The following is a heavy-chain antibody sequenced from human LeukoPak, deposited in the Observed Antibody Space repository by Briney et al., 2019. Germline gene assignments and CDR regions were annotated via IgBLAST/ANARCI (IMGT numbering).Heavy chain of an antibody. D-gene: IGHD5-24*01. J-gene: IGHJ4*02. CDR3: ARATEDGSDY. CDR1: GGSIRSYY. V-gene: IGHV4-59*01. Sequence: SETLSLTCTVSGGSIRSYYWSWIRQPPGKGLEWIGYIFYSGSTNYNPSLRSRVTISVDTSKNQFSLKLSSVTAADTAVYYCARATEDGSDYWGQGTLVTVSS. CDR2: IFYSGST.